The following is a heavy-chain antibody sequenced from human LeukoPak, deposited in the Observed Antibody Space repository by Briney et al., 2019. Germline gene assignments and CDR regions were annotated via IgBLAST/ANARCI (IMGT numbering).Heavy chain of an antibody. CDR2: ISSSSSYI. CDR3: AREVSGELLSYFDY. Sequence: PGGSLLLSCAASGFTFSSYSMNWVRQAPGKGLEWVSSISSSSSYIYYADSVKGRFTISRDNAKNSLYLQMNSLRAEDTAVYYCAREVSGELLSYFDYWGQGTLVTVSS. J-gene: IGHJ4*02. CDR1: GFTFSSYS. D-gene: IGHD1-26*01. V-gene: IGHV3-21*01.